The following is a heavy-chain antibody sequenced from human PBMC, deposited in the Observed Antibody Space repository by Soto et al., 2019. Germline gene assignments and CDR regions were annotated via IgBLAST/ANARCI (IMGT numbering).Heavy chain of an antibody. V-gene: IGHV4-31*03. Sequence: QVQLQESGPGLVKPSQTLSLTCTVSGGSISSGGYYWIWIRQHPGKVLEWIGSIYYSGSTYFNPYLQRRVTISVDTYKNQFSLKLSSVTAAVTAVYFCARGVLHWGQGTLVTVSA. CDR1: GGSISSGGYY. J-gene: IGHJ4*02. CDR3: ARGVLH. CDR2: IYYSGST. D-gene: IGHD3-16*01.